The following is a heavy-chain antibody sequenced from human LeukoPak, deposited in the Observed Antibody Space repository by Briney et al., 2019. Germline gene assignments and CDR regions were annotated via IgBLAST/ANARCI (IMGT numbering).Heavy chain of an antibody. CDR3: ARGGSGRTQDDTFDV. CDR2: ISSGSSYI. CDR1: GFSFSSYS. Sequence: PGGSLRLSCAASGFSFSSYSMNWVRQAPGKGLEWVSSISSGSSYIFYADSVQGRFAISRDNAKNSLYLQMNSLRAEDRAVYYCARGGSGRTQDDTFDVWGQGTMVTASS. D-gene: IGHD3-10*01. J-gene: IGHJ3*01. V-gene: IGHV3-21*01.